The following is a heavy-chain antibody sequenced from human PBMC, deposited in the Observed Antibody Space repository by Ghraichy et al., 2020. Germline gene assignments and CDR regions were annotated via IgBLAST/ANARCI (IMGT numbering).Heavy chain of an antibody. V-gene: IGHV1-69*02. CDR2: IIPILGIA. D-gene: IGHD1-26*01. CDR3: ARVEWELPAPNAFDI. CDR1: GGTFSSYT. Sequence: SVKVACKASGGTFSSYTISWVRRAPGQGLEWMGRIIPILGIANYAQKFQGRVTITADKSTSTAYMELSSLRSEDTAVYYCARVEWELPAPNAFDIWGQGTMVTVSS. J-gene: IGHJ3*02.